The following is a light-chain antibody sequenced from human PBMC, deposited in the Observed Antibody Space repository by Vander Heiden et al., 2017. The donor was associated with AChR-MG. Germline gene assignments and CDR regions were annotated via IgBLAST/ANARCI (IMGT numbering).Light chain of an antibody. V-gene: IGLV3-1*01. CDR3: QTWDSSTVV. Sequence: SSEVTQPPAVSVSPGQTATISRSGDKLGDKFVFWYQLKPGQFPVLVIYQDDKRPAVIPERFSGSNSGNTATLTISGTEPMDEDDYHCQTWDSSTVVFGGGTKLTVL. J-gene: IGLJ2*01. CDR1: KLGDKF. CDR2: QDD.